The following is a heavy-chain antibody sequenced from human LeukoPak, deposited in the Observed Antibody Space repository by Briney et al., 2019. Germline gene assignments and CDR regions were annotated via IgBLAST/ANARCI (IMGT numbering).Heavy chain of an antibody. J-gene: IGHJ3*02. CDR1: GYSFTSYW. Sequence: GESLKISCKGSGYSFTSYWIGWVRQMPGKGLEWMGIIYPGDSDIRYSPSFQGQVTISADKSISTAYLQWSSLKASDTAMYYCARPLMVRGVIKHFDIWGQGTMVTVSS. CDR3: ARPLMVRGVIKHFDI. CDR2: IYPGDSDI. V-gene: IGHV5-51*01. D-gene: IGHD3-10*01.